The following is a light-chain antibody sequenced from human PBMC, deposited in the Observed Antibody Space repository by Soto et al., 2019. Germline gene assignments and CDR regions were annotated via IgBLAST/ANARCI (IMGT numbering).Light chain of an antibody. V-gene: IGKV1-5*03. CDR1: QSIGTW. CDR3: QQYNSYPLA. CDR2: KAS. J-gene: IGKJ1*01. Sequence: DIQMTQSPSTLSASVGDRVTITCRASQSIGTWLAWYQQKPGKAPKFLMYKASSLESGVPSRFSGSGSGTEFTLTISSLQPDDFATYYCQQYNSYPLAFDQGTKVEIK.